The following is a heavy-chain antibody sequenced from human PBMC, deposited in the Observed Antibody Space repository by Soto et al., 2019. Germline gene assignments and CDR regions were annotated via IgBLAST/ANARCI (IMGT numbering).Heavy chain of an antibody. CDR1: GYSFTNYW. CDR3: ARDSSYTSGNYFTYYPYAMGV. V-gene: IGHV5-10-1*01. D-gene: IGHD3-10*01. CDR2: VDPTDSYS. J-gene: IGHJ6*02. Sequence: GESLKISCKGSGYSFTNYWITWVRQMPGKGLEWLGRVDPTDSYSNYSPSFQGHVTISADKSISTAYLQWSSLKASDTAMYYCARDSSYTSGNYFTYYPYAMGVWGQVTTVTVSS.